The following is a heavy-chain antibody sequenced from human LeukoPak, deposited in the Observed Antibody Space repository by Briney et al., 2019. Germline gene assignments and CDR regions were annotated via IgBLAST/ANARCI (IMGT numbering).Heavy chain of an antibody. V-gene: IGHV3-30*18. CDR3: AKDRYSSSWNFFDY. J-gene: IGHJ4*02. Sequence: GRSLRLSCAASGFTFSDYVMHWVRQAPDKGLEWVTVVSYDGSNKYYADSVKGRFTISRDNSKNTLYLQMNSLRVEDTAVYYCAKDRYSSSWNFFDYWGQGTLVTVSS. CDR2: VSYDGSNK. CDR1: GFTFSDYV. D-gene: IGHD6-13*01.